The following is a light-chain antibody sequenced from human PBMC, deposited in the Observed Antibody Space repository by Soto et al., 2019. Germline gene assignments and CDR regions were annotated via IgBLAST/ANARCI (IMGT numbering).Light chain of an antibody. CDR1: SSNIGSNT. V-gene: IGLV1-44*01. CDR2: TNT. J-gene: IGLJ7*01. CDR3: AAWDDSLNGAV. Sequence: QSVLTQPPSASGTPGQRVTISCSGSSSNIGSNTVNWYQQLPGTAPKLLIETNTQRPSGVPDRFSGSKSGTSASLAIRGPQSEDEADYYCAAWDDSLNGAVFGVGTQLTV.